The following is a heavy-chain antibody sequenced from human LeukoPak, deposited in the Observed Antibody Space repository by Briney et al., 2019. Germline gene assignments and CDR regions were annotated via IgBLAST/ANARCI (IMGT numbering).Heavy chain of an antibody. CDR3: ARGQDIVVVPAALDY. Sequence: SVKVSFKASGGTFSSYAISWVRQAPGQGLEWMGGIIPIFGTANYAQKFQGRVTITADGSTSTAYMELSSLRSEDTAVYYCARGQDIVVVPAALDYWGQGTLVTVSS. CDR2: IIPIFGTA. J-gene: IGHJ4*02. V-gene: IGHV1-69*01. CDR1: GGTFSSYA. D-gene: IGHD2-2*01.